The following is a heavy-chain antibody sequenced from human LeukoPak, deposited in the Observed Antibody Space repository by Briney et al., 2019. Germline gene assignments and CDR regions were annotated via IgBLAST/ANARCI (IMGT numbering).Heavy chain of an antibody. V-gene: IGHV4-34*01. CDR2: INHSGST. J-gene: IGHJ6*03. CDR1: GGSFSGYY. CDR3: ARGNSSGWWYYYYYMDV. Sequence: SETLSLTCAVYGGSFSGYYWSWIRQPPGKGLEWIGEINHSGSTNYNPSLKSRVTISVGTSKNQFSLKLSSVTAADTAVYYCARGNSSGWWYYYYYMDVWGKGTTVPVSS. D-gene: IGHD6-19*01.